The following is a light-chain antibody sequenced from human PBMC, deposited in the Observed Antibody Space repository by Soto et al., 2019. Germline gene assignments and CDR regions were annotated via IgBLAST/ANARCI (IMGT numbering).Light chain of an antibody. CDR3: QHRSNWLGT. CDR1: QSVGSF. J-gene: IGKJ3*01. CDR2: DAS. V-gene: IGKV3-11*01. Sequence: EIVLTQSPATLSLFPGERATLSCRASQSVGSFLAWYQQKSGQTPRLLIYDASNRATGIPARFSGSGSGTDFTLTISSLEPEDFAVYYCQHRSNWLGTFGPGTKVDIK.